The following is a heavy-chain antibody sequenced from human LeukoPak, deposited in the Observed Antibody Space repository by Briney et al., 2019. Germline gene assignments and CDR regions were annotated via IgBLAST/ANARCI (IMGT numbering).Heavy chain of an antibody. CDR3: ARQNYPRSSGPFDY. V-gene: IGHV3-48*04. Sequence: PGGSLRLSCAASGFTFSIYSMNWVRQAPGKGLEWVSYISSGSHTIYYADSVKGRFTISRDNAKNSLYLQMNSLRAEDTAVYYCARQNYPRSSGPFDYWGQGTLVTVSS. D-gene: IGHD3-22*01. J-gene: IGHJ4*02. CDR1: GFTFSIYS. CDR2: ISSGSHTI.